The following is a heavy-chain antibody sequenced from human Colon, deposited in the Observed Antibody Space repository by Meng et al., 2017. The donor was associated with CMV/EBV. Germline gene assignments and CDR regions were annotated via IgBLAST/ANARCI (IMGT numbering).Heavy chain of an antibody. Sequence: GESLKISCRVSGNRFSNYWIGWVRQMPGKGLDWMAIIYPGDSDAVHNPSFQGRVTISADKSISTAYLQWSYLRASDTAMYYCVRREYFGTESGNWGQGTMVTVSS. J-gene: IGHJ4*02. V-gene: IGHV5-51*01. D-gene: IGHD2/OR15-2a*01. CDR2: IYPGDSDA. CDR3: VRREYFGTESGN. CDR1: GNRFSNYW.